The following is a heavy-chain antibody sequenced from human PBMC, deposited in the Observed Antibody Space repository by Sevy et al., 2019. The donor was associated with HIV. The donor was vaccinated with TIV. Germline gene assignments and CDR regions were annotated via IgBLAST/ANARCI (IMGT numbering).Heavy chain of an antibody. J-gene: IGHJ3*02. CDR2: IFGSGDVT. D-gene: IGHD3-22*01. V-gene: IGHV3-23*01. CDR3: AGARYDTSGSFDAFDI. CDR1: GFSFSSYA. Sequence: GGSLRLSCVASGFSFSSYAMNWVRQAPGKGLEWVSTIFGSGDVTYYADSVKGRFTISRDKSKNTLYLQMHSLRAEDTAVYYCAGARYDTSGSFDAFDIWGQGTMVTVSS.